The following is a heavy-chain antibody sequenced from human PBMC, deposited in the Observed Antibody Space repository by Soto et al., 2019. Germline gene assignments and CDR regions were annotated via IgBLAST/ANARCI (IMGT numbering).Heavy chain of an antibody. CDR1: GGTFSSYA. CDR2: IIPIFGTA. J-gene: IGHJ6*02. V-gene: IGHV1-69*13. CDR3: ARAPGSWYLDYYYYYGMDV. D-gene: IGHD6-13*01. Sequence: GASVKVSCKASGGTFSSYAISWVRQAPGQGLEWMGGIIPIFGTANYAQKFQGRVTITADESTSTAYMELSSLRSEDTAVYYCARAPGSWYLDYYYYYGMDVWGQGTTVTVSS.